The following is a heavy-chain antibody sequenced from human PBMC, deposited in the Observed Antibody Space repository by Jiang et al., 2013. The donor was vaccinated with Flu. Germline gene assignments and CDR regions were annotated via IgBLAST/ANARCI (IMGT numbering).Heavy chain of an antibody. CDR1: GGSISSYY. J-gene: IGHJ6*02. V-gene: IGHV4-59*01. D-gene: IGHD3-22*01. Sequence: TLSLTCTVSGGSISSYYWSWIRQPPGKGLEWIGYIYYSGSTNYNPSLKSRVTISVDTSKNQFSLKLSSVTAADTAVYYCARDNSYYDSSGYYPSYYYYGMDVWGQGTTVTVSS. CDR3: ARDNSYYDSSGYYPSYYYYGMDV. CDR2: IYYSGST.